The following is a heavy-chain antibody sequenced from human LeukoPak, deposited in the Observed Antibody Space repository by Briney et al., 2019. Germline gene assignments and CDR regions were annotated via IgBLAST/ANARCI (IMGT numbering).Heavy chain of an antibody. CDR2: INPSGGST. J-gene: IGHJ4*02. D-gene: IGHD5-24*01. V-gene: IGHV1-46*01. CDR1: GYTFTSYY. Sequence: ASVKVSCKASGYTFTSYYMHWVRQAPGQGLEWIGIINPSGGSTSYPQKFQGRVTMTRDTSTSTVYMELSSLRSEDTAVYYCARAAITRDGYNSALDYWGQGTLVTVSS. CDR3: ARAAITRDGYNSALDY.